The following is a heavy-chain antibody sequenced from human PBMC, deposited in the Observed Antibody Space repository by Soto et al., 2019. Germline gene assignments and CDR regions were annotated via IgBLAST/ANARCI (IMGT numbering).Heavy chain of an antibody. V-gene: IGHV3-23*01. J-gene: IGHJ4*02. D-gene: IGHD3-16*01. CDR2: LGGNGGST. CDR3: ARIPEVGVRGAY. CDR1: GLTFSNYA. Sequence: PGGSLRLSCAASGLTFSNYAMSWVRQALGKGLEWVSGLGGNGGSTYYADAVKGRFTISRDDAKNSVYLQIDSLRDEDTALYYCARIPEVGVRGAYGGQGTLVTVSS.